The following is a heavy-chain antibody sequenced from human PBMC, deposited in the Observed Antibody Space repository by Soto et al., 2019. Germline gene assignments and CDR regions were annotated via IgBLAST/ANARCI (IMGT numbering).Heavy chain of an antibody. V-gene: IGHV2-5*01. Sequence: SGTTRVNPPQTLTLPSTFSGFSLSTSGVGVGWIRQPPGKALEWLALIYWNDDKRYSPSLKSRLTITKDTSKNQVVLTMTNMDPVDTATYSCAHSRLRVSSSWYEYYFDPWGQGTLVTVSS. CDR2: IYWNDDK. CDR1: GFSLSTSGVG. J-gene: IGHJ4*02. CDR3: AHSRLRVSSSWYEYYFDP. D-gene: IGHD6-13*01.